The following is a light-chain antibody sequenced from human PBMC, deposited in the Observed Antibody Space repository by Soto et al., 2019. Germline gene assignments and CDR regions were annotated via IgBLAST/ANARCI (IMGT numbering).Light chain of an antibody. CDR3: QQYGSSPLMYT. V-gene: IGKV3-20*01. CDR2: GAS. CDR1: QSVSSSY. J-gene: IGKJ2*01. Sequence: EIVLTQSPGTLSLSPGERATLSCRASQSVSSSYLAWYQQKPGQAPRLLIYGASSRATGIPDRFSGSGSGTDFTLTISRLDSEDFAVYYCQQYGSSPLMYTFGQGTKLEIK.